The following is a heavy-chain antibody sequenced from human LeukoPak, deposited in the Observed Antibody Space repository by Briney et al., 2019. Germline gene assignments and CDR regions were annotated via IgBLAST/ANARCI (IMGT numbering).Heavy chain of an antibody. D-gene: IGHD1-26*01. CDR3: ARLYLDRWELTYYFDY. Sequence: ASETLSLTCAVYGGSFSGYYWSWIRQPAGKGLEWIGRIYTSGSTNYNPSLKSRVTMSVDTSKNQFSLKLSSVTAADTAVYYCARLYLDRWELTYYFDYWGQGTLVTVSS. J-gene: IGHJ4*02. V-gene: IGHV4-59*10. CDR2: IYTSGST. CDR1: GGSFSGYY.